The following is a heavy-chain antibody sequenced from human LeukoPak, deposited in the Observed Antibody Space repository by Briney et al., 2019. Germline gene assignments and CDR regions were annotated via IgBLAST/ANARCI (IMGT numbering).Heavy chain of an antibody. D-gene: IGHD6-19*01. V-gene: IGHV5-51*01. CDR1: GYSFTSNW. CDR2: IYPGDSDT. Sequence: GESLKISCKGSGYSFTSNWIGWVRQMPGKGLEWMGIIYPGDSDTRYSPSFQGQVIISADKSISTAYLQWSSLKASDTAMYYCARRSIALAGTSYYYYMDVWGKGTTVTVSS. J-gene: IGHJ6*03. CDR3: ARRSIALAGTSYYYYMDV.